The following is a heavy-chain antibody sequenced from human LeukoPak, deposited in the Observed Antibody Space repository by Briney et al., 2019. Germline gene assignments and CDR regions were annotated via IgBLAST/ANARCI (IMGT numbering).Heavy chain of an antibody. J-gene: IGHJ4*02. D-gene: IGHD6-19*01. CDR1: GGSISSHY. CDR2: ISYSGCT. V-gene: IGHV4-59*11. CDR3: ARAEWLGGPIFDY. Sequence: SETLSLTCTVSGGSISSHYWTWIRQPPGKGLEWIADISYSGCTNYNPSLKSRVTISVDTSKNQFSLKLSSVTAADTAVYYCARAEWLGGPIFDYWGQGTLVTVSS.